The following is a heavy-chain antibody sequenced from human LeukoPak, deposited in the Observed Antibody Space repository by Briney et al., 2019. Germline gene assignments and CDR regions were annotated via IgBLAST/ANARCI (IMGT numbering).Heavy chain of an antibody. CDR1: GGTFSSYA. CDR2: IIPIFGTA. CDR3: ARGRASAGGYSGYDGGDWFDP. V-gene: IGHV1-69*06. Sequence: SVKVSCKASGGTFSSYAISWVRQAPRQGLEWMGGIIPIFGTANYAQKFKGRVTITADKSTSTAYMELSSLRSEDTAVYYCARGRASAGGYSGYDGGDWFDPWGQGTLVTVSS. D-gene: IGHD5-12*01. J-gene: IGHJ5*02.